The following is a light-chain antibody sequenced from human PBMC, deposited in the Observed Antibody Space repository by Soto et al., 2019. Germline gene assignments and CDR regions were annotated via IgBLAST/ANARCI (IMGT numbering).Light chain of an antibody. CDR3: CSYAGTYTFYV. J-gene: IGLJ1*01. CDR2: DVS. CDR1: SSDVGGYDY. V-gene: IGLV2-11*01. Sequence: QSALTQPRSVSGSPGQSVTISCTGTSSDVGGYDYVSWYQHHPGTAPKLMIYDVSMRPSGVPDRFSGSKSGSTASLTIPGLQAEDEGDYYCCSYAGTYTFYVFGTGTKVTVL.